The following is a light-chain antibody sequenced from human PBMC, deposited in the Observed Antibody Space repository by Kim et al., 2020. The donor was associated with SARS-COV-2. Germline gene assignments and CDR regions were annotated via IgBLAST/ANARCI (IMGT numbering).Light chain of an antibody. CDR3: QQYSSYSWT. CDR1: QSISSW. J-gene: IGKJ1*01. V-gene: IGKV1-5*03. CDR2: KAS. Sequence: DIQMTQSPSTLSASVGDRVTITCRASQSISSWLAWYQQKPGKAPNLLIYKASSLESGVPSRFSGSGSGTEFTLTISSLQPDDFATYYCQQYSSYSWTFGQGTKVDIK.